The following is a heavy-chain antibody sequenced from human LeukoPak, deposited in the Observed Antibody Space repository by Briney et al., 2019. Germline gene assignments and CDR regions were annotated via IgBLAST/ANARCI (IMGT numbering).Heavy chain of an antibody. CDR3: ARDEDDYGDY. D-gene: IGHD2-15*01. Sequence: SETLSLTCAVYGGSFSGYYWSWIRQPPGKGLEWIGEINHSGSTNYNPSLKSRVTISVDTSKNQFSLKLSSVTAEDTAVHYCARDEDDYGDYWGQGTLVTVSS. CDR1: GGSFSGYY. J-gene: IGHJ4*02. CDR2: INHSGST. V-gene: IGHV4-34*01.